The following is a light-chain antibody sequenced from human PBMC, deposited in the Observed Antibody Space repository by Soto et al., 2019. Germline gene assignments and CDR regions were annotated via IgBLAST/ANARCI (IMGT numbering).Light chain of an antibody. V-gene: IGKV1-6*01. CDR3: LQDYNYPWT. Sequence: AIQMTQSPSSLSASVGDRVTITCRASQAIRDDLGWYQQKPGKAPKLLIYAASSLQSGVPSRFSGSGSGTDFTLTISSLQPEDFATYYCLQDYNYPWTFGQGTKVEIK. CDR2: AAS. CDR1: QAIRDD. J-gene: IGKJ1*01.